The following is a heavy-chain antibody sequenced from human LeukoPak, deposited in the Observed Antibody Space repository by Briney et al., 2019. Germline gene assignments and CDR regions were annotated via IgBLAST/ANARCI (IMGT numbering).Heavy chain of an antibody. J-gene: IGHJ6*03. CDR2: INPNGGGT. CDR3: ARAGLQYYYFIDV. D-gene: IGHD4-11*01. Sequence: ASVKVSCKASGYTFTGYYMHWVRQGPGQGLEWMGWINPNGGGTNYAQKFQGRVTMTRDTSINTAYMELSSLRSDDTAVYYCARAGLQYYYFIDVWGKGTTVTVSS. V-gene: IGHV1-2*02. CDR1: GYTFTGYY.